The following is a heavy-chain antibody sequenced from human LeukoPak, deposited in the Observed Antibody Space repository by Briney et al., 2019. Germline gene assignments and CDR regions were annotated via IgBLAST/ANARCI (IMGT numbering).Heavy chain of an antibody. CDR3: ARTSLDMIVVVLYFDY. J-gene: IGHJ4*02. D-gene: IGHD3-22*01. CDR2: IYYSGST. V-gene: IGHV4-30-4*01. Sequence: PSQTLSLTCTVSGGSMNNRDYYWSWIRQPPGKGLEWIGYIYYSGSTYYNPSLKSRVTISEDTPKNQFSLKLSSVTAADTAVYYCARTSLDMIVVVLYFDYWGQGTLVTVSS. CDR1: GGSMNNRDYY.